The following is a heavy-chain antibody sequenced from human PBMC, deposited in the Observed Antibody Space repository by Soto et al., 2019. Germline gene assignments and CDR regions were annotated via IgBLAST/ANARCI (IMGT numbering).Heavy chain of an antibody. CDR3: ARAEGPYYYDSSGPRLDFDY. D-gene: IGHD3-22*01. CDR2: INAGNGNT. J-gene: IGHJ4*02. Sequence: ASVKVSCKASGYTFTNYAMHWVRQAPGQRLEWMGWINAGNGNTKYSQKFQGRVTITRDTSASTAYMELSSLRSEDTAVYYCARAEGPYYYDSSGPRLDFDYWGQGTLVTVSS. CDR1: GYTFTNYA. V-gene: IGHV1-3*01.